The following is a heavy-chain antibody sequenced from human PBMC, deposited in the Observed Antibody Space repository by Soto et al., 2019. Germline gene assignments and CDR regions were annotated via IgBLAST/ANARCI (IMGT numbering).Heavy chain of an antibody. CDR3: AGQRFCSGGSCYLGWFVP. CDR1: GGSISTDNYY. Sequence: QLQLQESGPGLVKPSETLSLTCNVSGGSISTDNYYWAWIRQPPGKGLEWIGSMFYSGSAYYNPSLKGRLTISVDTSKNQFSLGLSSVTAADSAVYYCAGQRFCSGGSCYLGWFVPWGQGTLVTVSS. V-gene: IGHV4-39*01. D-gene: IGHD2-15*01. CDR2: MFYSGSA. J-gene: IGHJ5*02.